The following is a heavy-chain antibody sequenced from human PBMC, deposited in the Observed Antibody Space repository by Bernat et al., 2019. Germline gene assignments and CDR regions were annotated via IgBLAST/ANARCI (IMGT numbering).Heavy chain of an antibody. V-gene: IGHV4-59*11. Sequence: QVQLQESGPGLVKPSETLSLTCTVSGGSISSHYWSWVRQPPGKGLDWIGYISYSGSTTYNPSLRSRVTMSVDTSKNEFSLKVSSVTAADTAVYYCARFSTVTIYWYFDLWGRGTLVTVSS. CDR1: GGSISSHY. D-gene: IGHD4-17*01. CDR3: ARFSTVTIYWYFDL. J-gene: IGHJ2*01. CDR2: ISYSGST.